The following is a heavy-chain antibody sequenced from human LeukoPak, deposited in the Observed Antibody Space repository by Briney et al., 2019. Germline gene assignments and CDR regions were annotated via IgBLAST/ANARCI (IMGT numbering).Heavy chain of an antibody. J-gene: IGHJ6*02. D-gene: IGHD3-3*01. Sequence: PSETLSLTCTVSGGSISSGGYYWSWIRQHPGKGLEWIGYIYYSGSTYYNPSLKSRVTISVDTSKNQFSLKLSSVTAADTAVYYCARVFYDFWSGYYTGMDVWGQGTTVTVSS. CDR1: GGSISSGGYY. V-gene: IGHV4-31*03. CDR2: IYYSGST. CDR3: ARVFYDFWSGYYTGMDV.